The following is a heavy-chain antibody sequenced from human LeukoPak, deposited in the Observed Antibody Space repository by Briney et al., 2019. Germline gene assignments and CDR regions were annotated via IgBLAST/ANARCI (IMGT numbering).Heavy chain of an antibody. J-gene: IGHJ4*02. D-gene: IGHD3-3*01. V-gene: IGHV3-7*01. CDR3: AKDERGYYKSFDY. CDR1: GFTFSNYY. Sequence: PGGSLRLSCVASGFTFSNYYMNWVRQAPGKGLEWVANIKQDGSDKAYVDSVKGRFTISRDNAKNSLYLQMNSLRAEDTAVYYCAKDERGYYKSFDYWGQGTLVTVSS. CDR2: IKQDGSDK.